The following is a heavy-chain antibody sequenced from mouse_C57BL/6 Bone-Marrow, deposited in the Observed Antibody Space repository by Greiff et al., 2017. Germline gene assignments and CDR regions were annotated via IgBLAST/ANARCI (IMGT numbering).Heavy chain of an antibody. J-gene: IGHJ4*01. V-gene: IGHV1-81*01. CDR3: AGRLYYYGSSRGYYAMDY. CDR1: GYTFTSYG. D-gene: IGHD1-1*01. Sequence: VQLQQSGAELARPGASVKLSCKASGYTFTSYGISWVKQRTGQGLEWIGEIYPRSGNTYYNEKFKGKATLTADKSSSTAYMELRSLTSEDSAGYFCAGRLYYYGSSRGYYAMDYWGQGTSVTVSS. CDR2: IYPRSGNT.